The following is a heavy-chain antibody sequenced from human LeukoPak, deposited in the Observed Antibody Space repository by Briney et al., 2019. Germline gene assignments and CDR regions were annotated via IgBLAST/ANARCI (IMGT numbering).Heavy chain of an antibody. D-gene: IGHD6-6*01. CDR1: GFTFSSYS. Sequence: GGSLRLSCAASGFTFSSYSMNWVRQAPGKGLEWVSYISSSSTIYYADSVKGRFTISRDNAKNSLYLQMNSLRAEDTAVYHCARDQKMSSSSRYYYMDVWGKGTTVTVSS. CDR3: ARDQKMSSSSRYYYMDV. V-gene: IGHV3-48*01. CDR2: ISSSSTI. J-gene: IGHJ6*03.